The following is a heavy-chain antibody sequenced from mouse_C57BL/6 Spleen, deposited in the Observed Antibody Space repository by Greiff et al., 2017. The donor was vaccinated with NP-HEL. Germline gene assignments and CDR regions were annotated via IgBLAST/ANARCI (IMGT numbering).Heavy chain of an antibody. CDR1: GYTFTSYW. Sequence: VQLQQSGAELVKPGASVKLSCKASGYTFTSYWMQWVKQRPGQGLEWIGEIDPSDSYTNYNQKFKGKATLTVDTSSSTAYMQLSSLTSEDSAVYYCARGGYYVEYWGQGTLVTVSA. D-gene: IGHD2-3*01. CDR3: ARGGYYVEY. CDR2: IDPSDSYT. V-gene: IGHV1-50*01. J-gene: IGHJ3*01.